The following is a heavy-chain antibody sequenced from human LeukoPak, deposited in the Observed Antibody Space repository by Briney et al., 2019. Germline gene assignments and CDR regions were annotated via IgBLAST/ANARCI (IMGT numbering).Heavy chain of an antibody. CDR2: INPSGGST. V-gene: IGHV1-46*01. Sequence: ASVKVSCKASGGTFSSYAISWVRQAPGQGLEWMGIINPSGGSTSYAQKFQGRVTMTRDTSTSTVYMELSSLRSEDTAVYYCARDGGYYYDSSGYYYVYWGQGTLVTVSS. J-gene: IGHJ4*02. CDR1: GGTFSSYA. D-gene: IGHD3-22*01. CDR3: ARDGGYYYDSSGYYYVY.